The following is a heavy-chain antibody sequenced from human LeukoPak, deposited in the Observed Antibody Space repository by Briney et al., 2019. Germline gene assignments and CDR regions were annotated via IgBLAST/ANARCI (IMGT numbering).Heavy chain of an antibody. CDR1: GGSISSSGYY. J-gene: IGHJ4*02. V-gene: IGHV4-39*01. D-gene: IGHD1-20*01. Sequence: ETLSLTCTVSGGSISSSGYYWGWIRQPPGTGLEWIGSVDYTGITSHSPSLKSRVTISVDTSKNQFSLKVSSVSAADTGVYYCARHQDNWNDEAPFDYWGQGTLVTVSS. CDR2: VDYTGIT. CDR3: ARHQDNWNDEAPFDY.